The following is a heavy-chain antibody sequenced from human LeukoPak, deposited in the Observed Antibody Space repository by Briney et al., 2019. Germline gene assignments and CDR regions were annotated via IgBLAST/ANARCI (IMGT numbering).Heavy chain of an antibody. CDR2: IYLGDSDT. CDR1: GATFTTYS. D-gene: IGHD1-1*01. CDR3: VRHRNWNYDY. J-gene: IGHJ4*02. V-gene: IGHV5-51*01. Sequence: PGESLKISCKGSGATFTTYSIGWVRQMPGKGLEWMGIIYLGDSDTRYSPSFQGQVTISADKSINTAYLQWSSLKASDTAMYYCVRHRNWNYDYWGQGTLVTVSS.